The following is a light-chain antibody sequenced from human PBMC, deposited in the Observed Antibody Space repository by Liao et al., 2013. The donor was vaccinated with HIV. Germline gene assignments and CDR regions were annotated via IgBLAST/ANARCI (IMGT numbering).Light chain of an antibody. CDR3: QVWDSSSDQSV. CDR2: YDS. CDR1: NIGSKS. J-gene: IGLJ3*02. V-gene: IGLV3-21*01. Sequence: SYVLTQPPSVSVAPGKTARITCGGNNIGSKSVHWYQQKPGQAPVLVIYYDSDRPSGIPERFSGSNSGNTATLTISRVEAGDEADYYCQVWDSSSDQSVF.